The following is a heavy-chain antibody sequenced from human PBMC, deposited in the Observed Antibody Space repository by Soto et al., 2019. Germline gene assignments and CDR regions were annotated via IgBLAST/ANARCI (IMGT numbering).Heavy chain of an antibody. CDR2: ISSSGYI. D-gene: IGHD5-18*01. V-gene: IGHV3-21*04. CDR1: AFDFNSYT. Sequence: GGSLRLSCAASAFDFNSYTINWVRQAPGKRLEWLSSISSSGYIFSTDSVRGRFTISRDNAKNSVYLQMNSLRAEDTAVYYCAKARGGGYSYGYATYYYYGMDVWGQGTTVTVSS. J-gene: IGHJ6*02. CDR3: AKARGGGYSYGYATYYYYGMDV.